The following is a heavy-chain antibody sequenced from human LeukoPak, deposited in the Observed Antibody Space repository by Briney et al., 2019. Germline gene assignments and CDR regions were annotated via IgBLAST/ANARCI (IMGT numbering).Heavy chain of an antibody. CDR1: GFIFSDHY. J-gene: IGHJ6*02. V-gene: IGHV3-48*02. CDR2: ISSSSSTI. CDR3: ARDKDPYSGYDLVGMDV. D-gene: IGHD5-12*01. Sequence: QPGGSLRLSCVASGFIFSDHYMNWVRQAPGKGLECVSYISSSSSTIYYSDSVKGRFTISRDNAKNSLYLQMNSLRDEDTAVYYCARDKDPYSGYDLVGMDVWGQGTTVTVSS.